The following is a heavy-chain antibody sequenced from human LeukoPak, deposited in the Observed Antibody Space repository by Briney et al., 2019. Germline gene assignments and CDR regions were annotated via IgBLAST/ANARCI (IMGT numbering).Heavy chain of an antibody. Sequence: TLXLTCTVSXDXXSGXNWSXIXQXPGKGXEWXGYIYYSGSTNYNPSLKSRVTISVDTSKNQFSLMLSSVTAADTAVYYCARSYGSGSSYYGMDVWGQGTTVTVSS. J-gene: IGHJ6*02. D-gene: IGHD3-10*01. CDR2: IYYSGST. CDR1: XDXXSGXN. V-gene: IGHV4-59*01. CDR3: ARSYGSGSSYYGMDV.